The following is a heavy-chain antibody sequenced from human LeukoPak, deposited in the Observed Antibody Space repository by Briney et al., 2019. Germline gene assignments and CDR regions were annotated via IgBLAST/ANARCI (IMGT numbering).Heavy chain of an antibody. Sequence: GGSLRLSCTTSGFAFSNFAMSWVRQAPGEGLGWVSIISGSGADTFYTDSVKGRFTISRDNSKNTLYLQMNSLRAEDTAVYYCARASSGWYLYYYYGMDVWGQGTTVTVSS. D-gene: IGHD6-19*01. J-gene: IGHJ6*02. V-gene: IGHV3-23*01. CDR3: ARASSGWYLYYYYGMDV. CDR2: ISGSGADT. CDR1: GFAFSNFA.